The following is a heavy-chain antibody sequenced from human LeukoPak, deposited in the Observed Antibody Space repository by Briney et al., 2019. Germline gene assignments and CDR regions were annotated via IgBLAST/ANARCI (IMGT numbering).Heavy chain of an antibody. V-gene: IGHV4-34*01. D-gene: IGHD3-10*01. CDR2: INHSGST. J-gene: IGHJ4*02. CDR3: ARAGNYYTSGSYLGY. Sequence: SETLSLTCAVYGGSFSGYYWSWIRQPPGKGLEWIGEINHSGSTNYNPSLKSRVTISVDTSKNQFSLKLNSVTAADTAVYYCARAGNYYTSGSYLGYWGQGTLVTVSS. CDR1: GGSFSGYY.